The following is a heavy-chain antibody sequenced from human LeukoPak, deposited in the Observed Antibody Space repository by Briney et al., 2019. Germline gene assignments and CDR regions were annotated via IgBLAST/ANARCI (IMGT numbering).Heavy chain of an antibody. CDR2: INSDGSST. Sequence: GGSLRLSCAASGFTFSSYWMHWVRQAPGKGLVWVSRINSDGSSTSYADSVKGRFTFSRDNAKNTLYLQMNSLRAEDTAVYYCARGYSAAGDFVYWGEGTIVTVSS. D-gene: IGHD6-13*01. J-gene: IGHJ4*02. V-gene: IGHV3-74*01. CDR3: ARGYSAAGDFVY. CDR1: GFTFSSYW.